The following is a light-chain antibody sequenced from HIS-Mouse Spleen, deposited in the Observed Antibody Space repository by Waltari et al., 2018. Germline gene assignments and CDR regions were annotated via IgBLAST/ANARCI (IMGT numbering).Light chain of an antibody. J-gene: IGLJ2*01. CDR2: DVS. V-gene: IGLV2-14*03. CDR1: SSDVGGYNY. CDR3: SSYTSSSFNVV. Sequence: QYALTQPASVSGSPGQSITISCTGPSSDVGGYNYFSWYQQHPGKAPKLMIYDVSNRPSGVSNRFSGSKSGNTASLTISGLQAEDEADYYCSSYTSSSFNVVFGGGTKLTVL.